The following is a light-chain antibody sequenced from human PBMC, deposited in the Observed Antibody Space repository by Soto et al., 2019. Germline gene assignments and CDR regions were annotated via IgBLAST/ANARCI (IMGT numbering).Light chain of an antibody. J-gene: IGKJ2*01. CDR1: ASINTY. CDR2: AAS. V-gene: IGKV1-39*01. CDR3: QQTASTPYT. Sequence: DAQMTQSPSSLSASVGDRDTITCRASASINTYLNWYPQKPGEAPNLLIYAASSLQSGVPPKFSGSGSETHFTLTINRLQPEEFATYYFQQTASTPYTFGQRT.